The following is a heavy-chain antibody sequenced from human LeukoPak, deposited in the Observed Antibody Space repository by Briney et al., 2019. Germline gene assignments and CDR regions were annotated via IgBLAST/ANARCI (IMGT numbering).Heavy chain of an antibody. CDR1: GFSFSNYP. V-gene: IGHV3-23*01. CDR2: ISGSSGTS. D-gene: IGHD1-14*01. Sequence: GGSLRLSCAASGFSFSNYPMGWVRQAPGKGLEWVSSISGSSGTSDYADSVRGRFIISRDNSKNTLFLQMNSLRADDTAVYYCARTGGIYYYYGLDVWGQGTTVTVSS. J-gene: IGHJ6*02. CDR3: ARTGGIYYYYGLDV.